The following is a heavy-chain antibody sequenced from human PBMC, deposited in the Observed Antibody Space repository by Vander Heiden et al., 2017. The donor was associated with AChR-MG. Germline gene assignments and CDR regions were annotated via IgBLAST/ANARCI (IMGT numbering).Heavy chain of an antibody. J-gene: IGHJ6*02. Sequence: EVQLVESGGGLVKSGGSLRLPCAASGFTFSSETRNWVRQAPGTGREWVSAIGSSNSFVYYADSVKGRFTIARDNAKNSLYLQMNSLRAEDTAVYYCARYYYGMDVWGQGTTVTVSS. V-gene: IGHV3-21*01. CDR1: GFTFSSET. D-gene: IGHD3-10*01. CDR2: IGSSNSFV. CDR3: ARYYYGMDV.